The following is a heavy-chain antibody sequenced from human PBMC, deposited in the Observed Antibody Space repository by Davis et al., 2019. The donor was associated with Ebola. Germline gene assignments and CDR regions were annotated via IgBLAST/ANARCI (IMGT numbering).Heavy chain of an antibody. Sequence: ASVKVSCKASGYTFTSYGISWVRQAPGQGLEWMGWISAYNGNTNYAQKLQGRVTITADQSTSTAYMELSSLRSEDTAVYYCARDGSAKFLDWYFDLWGRGTLVTVSS. CDR3: ARDGSAKFLDWYFDL. CDR1: GYTFTSYG. D-gene: IGHD1-26*01. CDR2: ISAYNGNT. V-gene: IGHV1-18*01. J-gene: IGHJ2*01.